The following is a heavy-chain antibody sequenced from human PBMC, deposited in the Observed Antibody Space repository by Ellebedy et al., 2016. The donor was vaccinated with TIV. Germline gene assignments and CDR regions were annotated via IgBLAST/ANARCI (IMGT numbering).Heavy chain of an antibody. V-gene: IGHV4-59*01. CDR3: ARKSLSNWSFDL. Sequence: MPSETLSLTCTVSGASINSYWNWIRQPTGRGLEYIGYVYYSGKTNYSPSLKDRVTISLDTSKSQFSLNLNSVTAADTAVYYWARKSLSNWSFDLWGRGTLVTVSS. J-gene: IGHJ2*01. CDR1: GASINSY. CDR2: VYYSGKT.